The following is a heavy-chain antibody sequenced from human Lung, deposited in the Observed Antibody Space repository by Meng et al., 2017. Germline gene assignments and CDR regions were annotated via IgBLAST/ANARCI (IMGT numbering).Heavy chain of an antibody. V-gene: IGHV4-4*02. CDR2: IYLSGST. D-gene: IGHD3-10*01. J-gene: IGHJ5*02. CDR1: CGTISSSNW. Sequence: QVRLGESGPGLVRALGKLFLSCAVSCGTISSSNWRSWVRQTPGKGLEWIGEIYLSGSTNYNPSLNSRVTISGDKSKNQFSLKLSSVTAADTAVYYCARGSITMVRGVSVFDPWGQGTLVTVSS. CDR3: ARGSITMVRGVSVFDP.